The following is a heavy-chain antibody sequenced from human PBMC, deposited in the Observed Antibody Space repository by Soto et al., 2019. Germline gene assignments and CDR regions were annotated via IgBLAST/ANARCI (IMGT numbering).Heavy chain of an antibody. CDR3: ARGRSESSGFFSTHFFDY. V-gene: IGHV1-69*01. J-gene: IGHJ4*02. CDR1: GDAFSSFG. CDR2: IIPIFRTV. D-gene: IGHD3-22*01. Sequence: QVQLVQSGAEVKKPGSSVKVSCKASGDAFSSFGASWLRQAPGQGLEWMGGIIPIFRTVKYAQKFQGRVTITADESTSTAYMELSSLRSEDTAVYYCARGRSESSGFFSTHFFDYWGQGTLVTVSS.